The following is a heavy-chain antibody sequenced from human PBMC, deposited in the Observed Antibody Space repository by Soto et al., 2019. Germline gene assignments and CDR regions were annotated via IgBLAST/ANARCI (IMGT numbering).Heavy chain of an antibody. Sequence: QVQLQESGPGLVKPSGTLSLTCAVSGGSISSSNWWSWVRQPPGKGLEWIGEIYHSGSTNYNPSLNSRDTISVSKYKIQFSLKLSSLPAADTAVYYCARLGYCSSTSCYDHTENYWGQVTLVTVSS. V-gene: IGHV4-4*02. D-gene: IGHD2-2*01. CDR1: GGSISSSNW. J-gene: IGHJ4*02. CDR3: ARLGYCSSTSCYDHTENY. CDR2: IYHSGST.